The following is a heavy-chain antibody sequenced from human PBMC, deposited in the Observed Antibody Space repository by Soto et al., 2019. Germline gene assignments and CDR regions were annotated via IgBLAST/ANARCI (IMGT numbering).Heavy chain of an antibody. CDR2: ISSTSSTI. CDR1: GFTLSSYS. CDR3: ARDAAAHKYYFDY. D-gene: IGHD2-2*01. J-gene: IGHJ4*02. V-gene: IGHV3-48*01. Sequence: PGGSLRLSCAASGFTLSSYSMNWVRQAPGKGLEWVSYISSTSSTIYYADSVKGRFAISRDNAKNSLYLQMNSLRAEDTAVYYCARDAAAHKYYFDYWGQGTLVTVSS.